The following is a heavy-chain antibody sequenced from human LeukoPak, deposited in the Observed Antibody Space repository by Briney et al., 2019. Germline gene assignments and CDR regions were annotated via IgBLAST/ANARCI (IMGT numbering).Heavy chain of an antibody. Sequence: ASVKVSCKASGYTFTGYYMHWVRQAPGQGLGWMGWIYPNSGGTKYAQKFQGRVTMTRDTSIGTAYLELSRLRSDDTAVYYCAREHMTRVTLDYWGQGTLVTVSS. CDR1: GYTFTGYY. CDR3: AREHMTRVTLDY. J-gene: IGHJ4*02. D-gene: IGHD4-17*01. V-gene: IGHV1-2*02. CDR2: IYPNSGGT.